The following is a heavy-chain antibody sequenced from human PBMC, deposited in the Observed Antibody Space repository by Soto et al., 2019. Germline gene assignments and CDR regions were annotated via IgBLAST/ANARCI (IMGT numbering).Heavy chain of an antibody. CDR1: GGSISSGGYY. J-gene: IGHJ4*02. CDR3: ARDLAAVPRAFDY. D-gene: IGHD6-13*01. CDR2: IYYSGST. Sequence: SETLSLTCTVSGGSISSGGYYWSWICQHPGKGLEWIGYIYYSGSTYYNPSLKSRVTISVDTSKTQFSLNLRSVTAADTAVYYCARDLAAVPRAFDYWGRGTLVTVSS. V-gene: IGHV4-31*03.